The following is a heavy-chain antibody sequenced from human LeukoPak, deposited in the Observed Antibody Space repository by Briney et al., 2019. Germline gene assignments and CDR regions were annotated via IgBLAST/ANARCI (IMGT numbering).Heavy chain of an antibody. CDR3: AKIRKSSSSDFDY. V-gene: IGHV3-21*06. CDR1: GFTFSIYS. Sequence: VGSLRLSCAASGFTFSIYSLNWVRQAPGKGLEWVSSISSSSSFISYADSVKGRFTISRDNAKNSLYLQMNSLRAEDTAVYYCAKIRKSSSSDFDYWGQGTLVTVSS. D-gene: IGHD6-6*01. CDR2: ISSSSSFI. J-gene: IGHJ4*02.